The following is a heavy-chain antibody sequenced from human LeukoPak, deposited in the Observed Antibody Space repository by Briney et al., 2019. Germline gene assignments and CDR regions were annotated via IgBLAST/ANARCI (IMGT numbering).Heavy chain of an antibody. J-gene: IGHJ4*02. V-gene: IGHV4-59*01. D-gene: IGHD5-18*01. CDR2: IYYSGST. Sequence: SETLSLTCTVSGGSISSYYWSWIRQPPGKGLEWIGYIYYSGSTIYNPSLKSRVTISVDTSKNQFSLKLSSVTAADTAVYYCARISGYSYGYDFDYWGQGTLVTVSS. CDR1: GGSISSYY. CDR3: ARISGYSYGYDFDY.